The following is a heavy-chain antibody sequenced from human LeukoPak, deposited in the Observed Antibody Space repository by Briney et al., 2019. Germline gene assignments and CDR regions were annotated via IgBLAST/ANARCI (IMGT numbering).Heavy chain of an antibody. CDR2: IYYSGST. J-gene: IGHJ5*02. CDR3: ARHRKFGELLGEYNWFDP. V-gene: IGHV4-39*01. Sequence: PSETLSLTCTVSGGSISSSSYYWGWIRQPPGKGLEWIGSIYYSGSTYYNPSLKSRVTISVDTSKNQFSLKLSPVTAADTAVYYCARHRKFGELLGEYNWFDPWGQGTLVTVSS. CDR1: GGSISSSSYY. D-gene: IGHD3-10*01.